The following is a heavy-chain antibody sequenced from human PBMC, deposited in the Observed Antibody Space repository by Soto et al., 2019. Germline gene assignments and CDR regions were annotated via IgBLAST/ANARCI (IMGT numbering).Heavy chain of an antibody. J-gene: IGHJ4*02. CDR1: GFTFTSSA. CDR3: VAWGGYSYGPYFDY. Sequence: QMQLVQSGPEVKKPGTSVKVSCKASGFTFTSSAVQWVRQARGQRLEWIGWIVVGSGNTNYAQKFQERVTITRDMSTSTAYMELSSLRSEDTAVYYCVAWGGYSYGPYFDYWGQGTLVTVSS. CDR2: IVVGSGNT. V-gene: IGHV1-58*01. D-gene: IGHD5-18*01.